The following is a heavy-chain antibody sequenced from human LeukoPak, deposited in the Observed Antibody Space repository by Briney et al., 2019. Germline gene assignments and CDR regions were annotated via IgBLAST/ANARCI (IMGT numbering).Heavy chain of an antibody. CDR1: GYTFTSYY. CDR3: TKSLGGYYAFDY. CDR2: INPSGGST. Sequence: ASVKVSCKASGYTFTSYYMHWVRQASGRGLEWMGIINPSGGSTSYAQKFQGRVTMTRDTSTSTVYMELSSLRSEDTAVYYCTKSLGGYYAFDYWGQGTLVTVSS. J-gene: IGHJ4*02. D-gene: IGHD3-22*01. V-gene: IGHV1-46*01.